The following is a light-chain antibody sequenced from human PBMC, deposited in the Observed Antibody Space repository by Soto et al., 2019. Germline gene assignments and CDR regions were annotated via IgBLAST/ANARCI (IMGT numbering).Light chain of an antibody. CDR2: DAS. V-gene: IGKV1-39*01. CDR3: QQSYRTPYT. CDR1: QGISTY. Sequence: DIQMTQSPSSLSASVGDRVTITCRASQGISTYLVWYQQRQGRAPKLLIYDASSLLSGVPSRFSGRGSGTDFTLTISSLQPEDFATYYCQQSYRTPYTFGQGNKLETK. J-gene: IGKJ2*01.